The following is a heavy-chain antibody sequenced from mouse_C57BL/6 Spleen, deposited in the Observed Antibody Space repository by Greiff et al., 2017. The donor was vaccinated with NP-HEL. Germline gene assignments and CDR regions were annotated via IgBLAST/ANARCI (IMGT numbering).Heavy chain of an antibody. J-gene: IGHJ3*01. V-gene: IGHV5-17*01. D-gene: IGHD2-4*01. CDR2: ISSGSSTI. Sequence: EVKLVESGGGLVKPGGSLKLSCAASGFTFSDYGMHWVRQAPEKGLEWVAYISSGSSTIYYADTVKGRFTISRDNAKNTLFLQMTSLRSEDTAMYYCARGGYYDYDRFAYWGQGTLVTVSA. CDR1: GFTFSDYG. CDR3: ARGGYYDYDRFAY.